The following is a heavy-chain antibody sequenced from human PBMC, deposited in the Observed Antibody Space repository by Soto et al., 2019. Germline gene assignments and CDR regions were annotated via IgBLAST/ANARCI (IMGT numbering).Heavy chain of an antibody. Sequence: WETRSLNCAVYGGSFRGYHWTWIRQPPGTGLEWIGEINHSGSTNYNPSLKSRVTISVDTSKNQFSLKLSSVTAADTAVYYCARDRSDDAFDIWGQGTMVS. CDR3: ARDRSDDAFDI. CDR2: INHSGST. V-gene: IGHV4-34*01. J-gene: IGHJ3*02. CDR1: GGSFRGYH.